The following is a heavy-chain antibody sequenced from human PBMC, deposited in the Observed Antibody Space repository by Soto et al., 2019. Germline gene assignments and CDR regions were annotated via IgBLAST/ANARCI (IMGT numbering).Heavy chain of an antibody. CDR3: ARDNGLAGSFDP. J-gene: IGHJ5*02. V-gene: IGHV3-48*02. D-gene: IGHD2-21*01. CDR1: GFTFTTYS. Sequence: GSLRVSCSASGFTFTTYSMNWVRQAPGKGLEWVSYISYTSSTIYHADSVRGRFTISRDNAKNSLFLQMNSLRDEDTAVYYCARDNGLAGSFDPWGQGTLVTVSS. CDR2: ISYTSSTI.